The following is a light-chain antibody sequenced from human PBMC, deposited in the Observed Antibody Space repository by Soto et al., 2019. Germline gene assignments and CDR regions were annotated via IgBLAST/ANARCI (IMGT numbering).Light chain of an antibody. J-gene: IGKJ1*01. CDR3: QQYNSYRT. V-gene: IGKV1-5*01. Sequence: IHMKRAASALCAYVGGRGTIHCRASQSISSWLAWYQQKPGKAPKLLIYDASSLESGVPSRFSGSGSGTEFTLTISSLQPDDFATYYCQQYNSYRTFGQGTKVDI. CDR1: QSISSW. CDR2: DAS.